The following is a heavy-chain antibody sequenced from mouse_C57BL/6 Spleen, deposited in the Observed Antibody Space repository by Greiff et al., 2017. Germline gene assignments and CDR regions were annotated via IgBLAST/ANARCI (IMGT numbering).Heavy chain of an antibody. V-gene: IGHV1-82*01. D-gene: IGHD2-5*01. Sequence: QVQLQQSGPELVKPGASVKISCKASGYAFSSSWMNWVKQRPGKGLEWIGRIYPGDGDTNYNGKFKGKATLTADKSSSTAYMQLSSLTSEDSAVYFCATYYSNEGFDDWGQGTTLTVSS. CDR3: ATYYSNEGFDD. CDR1: GYAFSSSW. J-gene: IGHJ2*01. CDR2: IYPGDGDT.